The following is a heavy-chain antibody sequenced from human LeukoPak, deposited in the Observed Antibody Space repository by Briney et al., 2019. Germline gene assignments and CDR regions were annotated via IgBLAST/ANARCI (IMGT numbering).Heavy chain of an antibody. V-gene: IGHV4-39*07. J-gene: IGHJ4*02. CDR3: ARYQTGTMFAV. Sequence: SETLSLTCSVSGYSISSDTYYWGWIRQPPGKGLEWIGTHSHSGSAYYNPSLRSRITMSLDTSENQLSLKLYSVTAADTAIYYCARYQTGTMFAVWGQGTLVTISS. CDR2: HSHSGSA. D-gene: IGHD1/OR15-1a*01. CDR1: GYSISSDTYY.